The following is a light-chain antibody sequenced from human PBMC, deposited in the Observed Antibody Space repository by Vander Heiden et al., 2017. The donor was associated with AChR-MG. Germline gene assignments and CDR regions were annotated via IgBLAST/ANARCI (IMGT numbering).Light chain of an antibody. CDR3: QQHNNWPPHT. Sequence: EIVLTQFPATLSVSPGERVTLSCRASQSVYFNLAWYQQKPGQAPRLLIHGRTTRAAGIPGRFSGSGYGTEFTLTISDLQSEDFGVYYCQQHNNWPPHTFGQGTKVDIK. CDR2: GRT. CDR1: QSVYFN. V-gene: IGKV3-15*01. J-gene: IGKJ1*01.